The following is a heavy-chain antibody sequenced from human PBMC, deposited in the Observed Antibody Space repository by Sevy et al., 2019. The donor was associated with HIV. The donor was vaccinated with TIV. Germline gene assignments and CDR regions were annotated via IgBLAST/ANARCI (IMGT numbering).Heavy chain of an antibody. CDR3: AKEDRTMIVVVTARFDP. CDR1: GFTFSSYA. J-gene: IGHJ5*02. Sequence: GGSLRLSCAASGFTFSSYAMSWVRQAPGKGLEWVSAISGRGGSTYYADAVKGRFTISRDNSKNTLYLQMNSLRAEDTAVYYCAKEDRTMIVVVTARFDPWGQGTLVTVSS. D-gene: IGHD3-22*01. CDR2: ISGRGGST. V-gene: IGHV3-23*01.